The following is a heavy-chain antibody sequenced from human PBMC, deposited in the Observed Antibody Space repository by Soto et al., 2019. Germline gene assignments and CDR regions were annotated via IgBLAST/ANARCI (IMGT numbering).Heavy chain of an antibody. V-gene: IGHV3-53*01. CDR3: ARDSPPGWELQRTNYYYYGMDV. CDR1: GFTVSSNY. Sequence: LRLSCAASGFTVSSNYMSWVRQAPGKGLEWVSVIYSGGSTYYADSVKGRFTISRDNSKNTLYLQMNSLRAEDTAVYYCARDSPPGWELQRTNYYYYGMDVWGQGTTVTVSS. J-gene: IGHJ6*02. D-gene: IGHD1-26*01. CDR2: IYSGGST.